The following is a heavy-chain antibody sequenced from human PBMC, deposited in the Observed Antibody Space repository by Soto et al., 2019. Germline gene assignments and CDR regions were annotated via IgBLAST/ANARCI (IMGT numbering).Heavy chain of an antibody. CDR2: MNPSGDRT. CDR1: GYTFSSFY. D-gene: IGHD5-12*01. V-gene: IGHV1-46*01. J-gene: IGHJ3*01. Sequence: QVQLMQSGTEVKEPGASVNLSCKASGYTFSSFYIHWVRQAPGQGLEWVGIMNPSGDRTNYAQNFQGRVTMTMDTATSTVYMELSSLRSEDTAVYYCARGRGYSGDDLQEDGFDVWGQGTMVTVS. CDR3: ARGRGYSGDDLQEDGFDV.